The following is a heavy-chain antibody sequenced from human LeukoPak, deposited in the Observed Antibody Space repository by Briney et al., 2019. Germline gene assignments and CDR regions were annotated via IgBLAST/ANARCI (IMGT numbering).Heavy chain of an antibody. CDR2: IISSSSYI. Sequence: PGGSLRLSCAASGFTFSSYSMNWVRQAPGKGLDWVSSIISSSSYIYYAASVKGRFTISRDNAKNSLYLQMNSLRAEDTAVYYCASGSSYSSGWYYFDYWGQGTLVTVSS. J-gene: IGHJ4*02. CDR3: ASGSSYSSGWYYFDY. V-gene: IGHV3-21*01. CDR1: GFTFSSYS. D-gene: IGHD6-19*01.